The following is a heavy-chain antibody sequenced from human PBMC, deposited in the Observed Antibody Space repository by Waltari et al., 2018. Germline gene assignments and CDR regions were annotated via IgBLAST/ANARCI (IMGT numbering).Heavy chain of an antibody. CDR1: GFTFSSYS. CDR2: ISSSSSYI. J-gene: IGHJ4*02. Sequence: EVQLVESGGGLVKPGGSLRLSCAASGFTFSSYSMNWVRQAPGKGLEWVSSISSSSSYIDYADSVKGRFTISRDNAKNSLYLQMNSLRAEDTAVYYCARGEATYYDDSSGYPGWGQGTLVTVSS. V-gene: IGHV3-21*01. D-gene: IGHD3-22*01. CDR3: ARGEATYYDDSSGYPG.